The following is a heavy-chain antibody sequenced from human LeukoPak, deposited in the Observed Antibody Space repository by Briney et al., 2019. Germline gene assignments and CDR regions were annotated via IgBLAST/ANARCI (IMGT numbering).Heavy chain of an antibody. CDR1: GFTFDDYA. CDR3: AKASGSDSSGWYSDFDY. V-gene: IGHV3-9*03. CDR2: IGWSSGTI. D-gene: IGHD6-19*01. Sequence: PGGSLRLSCAASGFTFDDYAMHWVRQAPGKGLEWVSGIGWSSGTIGYADSVKGRFTISRDNAKNSLYLQMNSLRAEDMASYHCAKASGSDSSGWYSDFDYWGQGTLVTVSS. J-gene: IGHJ4*02.